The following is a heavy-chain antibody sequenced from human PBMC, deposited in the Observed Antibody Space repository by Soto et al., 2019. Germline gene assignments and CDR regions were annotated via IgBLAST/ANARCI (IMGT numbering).Heavy chain of an antibody. CDR2: IYHTGSP. D-gene: IGHD3-9*01. V-gene: IGHV4-30-4*01. J-gene: IGHJ4*02. Sequence: SETLSLTCTVSGGSISSGDYYWTWFRQPPGKGLEWIGYIYHTGSPYYNPSLKSRLTISVDTSKNQFSLKLNSVTAADTAVYYCASAPQVLRYFDRWGQGTVVTVSS. CDR3: ASAPQVLRYFDR. CDR1: GGSISSGDYY.